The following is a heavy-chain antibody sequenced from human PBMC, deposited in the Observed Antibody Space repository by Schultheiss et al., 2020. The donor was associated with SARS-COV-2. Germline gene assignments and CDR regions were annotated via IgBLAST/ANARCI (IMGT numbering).Heavy chain of an antibody. CDR3: ARGRGDYFDY. CDR2: ISSSSSTI. J-gene: IGHJ4*02. Sequence: GSLRLSCAASGFTFSSYSMNWVRQAPGKGLEWVSYISSSSSTIYYADSVKGRFTISRDNSKNTLYLQMNSLRAEDTAVYYCARGRGDYFDYWGQGTLVTVSS. V-gene: IGHV3-48*01. CDR1: GFTFSSYS. D-gene: IGHD5-12*01.